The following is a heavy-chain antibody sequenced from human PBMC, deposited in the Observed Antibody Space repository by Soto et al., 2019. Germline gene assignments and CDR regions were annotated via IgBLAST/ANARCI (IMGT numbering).Heavy chain of an antibody. J-gene: IGHJ6*02. CDR1: GDSVPRINW. D-gene: IGHD6-19*01. CDR2: IYHSGNT. Sequence: SDTLSLTCPVSGDSVPRINWWSLVRQSPLKGLEWIGEIYHSGNTKYNPSLKSRVTISVDKSKNQFSLNLTSVTAADTAVYYCATSGWNEDFYYYYGMDVWGQGTTVTVS. V-gene: IGHV4-4*02. CDR3: ATSGWNEDFYYYYGMDV.